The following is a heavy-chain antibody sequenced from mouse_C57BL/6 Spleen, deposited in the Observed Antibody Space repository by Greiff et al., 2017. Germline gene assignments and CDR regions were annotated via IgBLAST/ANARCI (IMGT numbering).Heavy chain of an antibody. CDR2: ISYDGSN. CDR1: GYSITSGYY. Sequence: DVKLVESGPGLVKPSQSLSLTCSVTGYSITSGYYWNWIRQFPGNKLEWMGYISYDGSNNYNPSLKNRISITRDTSKNQFFLKLNSVTTEDTATYYCARDGDYYYGSSSWFAYWGQGTLVTVSA. V-gene: IGHV3-6*01. D-gene: IGHD1-1*01. CDR3: ARDGDYYYGSSSWFAY. J-gene: IGHJ3*01.